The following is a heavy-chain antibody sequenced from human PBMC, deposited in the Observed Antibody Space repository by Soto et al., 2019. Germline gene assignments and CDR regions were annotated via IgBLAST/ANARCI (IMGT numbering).Heavy chain of an antibody. D-gene: IGHD3-22*01. CDR2: INHSGST. V-gene: IGHV4-34*01. CDR3: ARRATYYYDSSGYYYPRGCDY. Sequence: SEALGLTCAGYGGSFSGYYWSWIRQPPGKGLEWIGEINHSGSTNYNPSLKSRVTISVDTSKNQFSLKLSSVTAAATAVYYCARRATYYYDSSGYYYPRGCDYWGQGTLATGS. J-gene: IGHJ4*02. CDR1: GGSFSGYY.